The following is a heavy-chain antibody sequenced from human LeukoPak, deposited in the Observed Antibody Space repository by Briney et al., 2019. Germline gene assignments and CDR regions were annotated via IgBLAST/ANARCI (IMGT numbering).Heavy chain of an antibody. Sequence: SETLSLTCTVSGGSISSGSYYWSWIRQPPGKGLEWIGEINHSGSTNYNPSLKSRVTISVDTSKNQFSLKLSSVTAADTAVYYCARRLRFLEWPRRNWFDPWGQGTLVTVSS. CDR3: ARRLRFLEWPRRNWFDP. CDR1: GGSISSGSYY. CDR2: INHSGST. V-gene: IGHV4-39*07. D-gene: IGHD3-3*01. J-gene: IGHJ5*02.